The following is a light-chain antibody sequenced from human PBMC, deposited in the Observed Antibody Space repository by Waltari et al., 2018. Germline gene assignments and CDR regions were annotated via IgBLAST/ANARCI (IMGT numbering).Light chain of an antibody. Sequence: EIELTQSPATLSVSPGERATLSCRASQSIGSALAWYQQKPGQGPRLLFYGASTRATGIPARFSGSGSGTYFTLTISGLQSEDFADYYCQQYDVWPLTFGGGTKVHIK. J-gene: IGKJ4*01. CDR3: QQYDVWPLT. V-gene: IGKV3D-15*01. CDR2: GAS. CDR1: QSIGSA.